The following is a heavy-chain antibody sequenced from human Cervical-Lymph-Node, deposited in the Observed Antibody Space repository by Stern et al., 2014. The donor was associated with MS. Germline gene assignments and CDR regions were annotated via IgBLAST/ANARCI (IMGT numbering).Heavy chain of an antibody. V-gene: IGHV3-30*03. J-gene: IGHJ6*02. CDR2: MSFVGGNK. Sequence: VHLVESGGGVVQPGRSLTLSCAASGFSLSNSGMHWVRQAPGKGLEWVAVMSFVGGNKKYGDSLKGRFIISGDMANNTLFLQMNSLRPEDTAVYYCMGVGDAMHVWGQGTTVIVSS. CDR1: GFSLSNSG. CDR3: MGVGDAMHV.